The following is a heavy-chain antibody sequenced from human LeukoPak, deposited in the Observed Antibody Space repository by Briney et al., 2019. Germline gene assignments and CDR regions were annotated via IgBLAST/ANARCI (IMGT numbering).Heavy chain of an antibody. D-gene: IGHD3-10*01. CDR1: GFTFSRYA. Sequence: GGSLRLSCAASGFTFSRYAMSWVRQAPGKGLEWVSAISGSGVSTNYADSVKGRFTISRDNSKNTLYLQMNSLRAEDTAVYYCVKELRFGVYGMDVWGQGTTVTVSS. J-gene: IGHJ6*02. V-gene: IGHV3-23*01. CDR3: VKELRFGVYGMDV. CDR2: ISGSGVST.